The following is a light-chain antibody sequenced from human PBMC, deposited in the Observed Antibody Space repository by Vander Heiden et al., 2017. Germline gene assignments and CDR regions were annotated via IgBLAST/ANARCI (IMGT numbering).Light chain of an antibody. CDR1: SSDVGGYNY. Sequence: QSALTQPASVSGSPGQSITISCTGTSSDVGGYNYVSWYQQHPGKAPKRMIYDVSNRPSGVSNRFSGSKSGNTASLTISGLQAEDEADYDCSSYTSSSTLVFGGGTKLTVL. J-gene: IGLJ3*02. CDR2: DVS. V-gene: IGLV2-14*01. CDR3: SSYTSSSTLV.